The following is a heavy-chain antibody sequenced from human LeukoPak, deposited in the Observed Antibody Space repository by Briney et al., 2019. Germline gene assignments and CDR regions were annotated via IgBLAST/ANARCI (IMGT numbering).Heavy chain of an antibody. V-gene: IGHV3-48*02. D-gene: IGHD3-16*01. J-gene: IGHJ4*02. CDR1: GFTFSGSS. CDR2: ISSGSSNI. Sequence: GGSLRLSYAASGFTFSGSSMNWVRRAPGKGLEWVSYISSGSSNIYYADSVKGRFTISRDNAKNSLYLQMNSLRDEDTAVYYCARDGTLGPSFDYWGQGTLVTVSS. CDR3: ARDGTLGPSFDY.